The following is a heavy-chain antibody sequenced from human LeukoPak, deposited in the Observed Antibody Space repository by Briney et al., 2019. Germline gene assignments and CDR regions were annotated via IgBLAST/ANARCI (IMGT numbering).Heavy chain of an antibody. CDR1: GFTFSSYA. CDR3: AKVGSSGWGNYYYYGMDV. CDR2: ISGSGGST. V-gene: IGHV3-23*01. J-gene: IGHJ6*02. Sequence: GGSLRLSCAASGFTFSSYAMSWVRQAPGKGLEWVSAISGSGGSTYYADSVKGRFTISRDNSKNTLYLQINSLRAEDTAVYYCAKVGSSGWGNYYYYGMDVWGQGTTVTVSS. D-gene: IGHD6-19*01.